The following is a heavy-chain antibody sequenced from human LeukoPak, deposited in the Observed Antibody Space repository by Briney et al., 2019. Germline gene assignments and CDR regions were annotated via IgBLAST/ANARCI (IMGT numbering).Heavy chain of an antibody. CDR2: IYYSGST. V-gene: IGHV4-39*01. J-gene: IGHJ6*02. CDR3: TRSGLTGMREYARSDYYYYGMDV. D-gene: IGHD3-16*01. CDR1: GGSISSSSYY. Sequence: SETLSLTCIVSGGSISSSSYYWGWIRQPPGKGLEWIGSIYYSGSTYYNPSLKSRVTISVDTSKNQFSLKLSSVTAADTAVYYCTRSGLTGMREYARSDYYYYGMDVWGQGTAVTVSS.